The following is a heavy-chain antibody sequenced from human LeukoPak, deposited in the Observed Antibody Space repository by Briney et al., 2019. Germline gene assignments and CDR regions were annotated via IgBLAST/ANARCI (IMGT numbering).Heavy chain of an antibody. Sequence: PSQTLSLTCTVSGGSISSGSYYWSWIRQPAGKGLEWIGRIYTSGSTNHNPSLKSRVTISVNTSKNQFSLKLSSVTAADTALYYCARDSLLPSAMGYYYMDVWGNGTTVTVSS. J-gene: IGHJ6*03. D-gene: IGHD2-2*01. CDR2: IYTSGST. V-gene: IGHV4-61*02. CDR1: GGSISSGSYY. CDR3: ARDSLLPSAMGYYYMDV.